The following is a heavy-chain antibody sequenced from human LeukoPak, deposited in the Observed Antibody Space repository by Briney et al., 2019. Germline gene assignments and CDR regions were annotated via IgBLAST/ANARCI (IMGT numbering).Heavy chain of an antibody. V-gene: IGHV3-30-3*01. J-gene: IGHJ4*02. CDR3: ARVLYDSSGYYYGVDY. CDR1: GFTFSSYA. CDR2: ISYDGSNK. Sequence: GGSLRLSCAASGFTFSSYAMHWVRQAPGKGLEWVAIISYDGSNKYYADSVKGRFTISRDNSKNMLYLQMNSLRAEDTAVYYCARVLYDSSGYYYGVDYWGQGTLVTVSS. D-gene: IGHD3-22*01.